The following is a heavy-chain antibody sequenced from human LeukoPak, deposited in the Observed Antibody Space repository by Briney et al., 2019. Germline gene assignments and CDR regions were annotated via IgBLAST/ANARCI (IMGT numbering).Heavy chain of an antibody. V-gene: IGHV3-23*01. D-gene: IGHD1-1*01. CDR2: ISGSGGST. CDR3: AKGRTGTTLNFDY. Sequence: HPGGSLRLSCAASGFTFSSYAMSWVRQAPGKGLEWVSAISGSGGSTYYADSVKGRFTISRDNSKNTLYLQMNSLRAEDTAVYYCAKGRTGTTLNFDYWGQGTLVTVSS. CDR1: GFTFSSYA. J-gene: IGHJ4*02.